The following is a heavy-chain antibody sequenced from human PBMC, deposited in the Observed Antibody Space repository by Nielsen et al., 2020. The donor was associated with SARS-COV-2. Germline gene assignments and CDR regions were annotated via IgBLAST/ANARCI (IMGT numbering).Heavy chain of an antibody. V-gene: IGHV4-59*01. J-gene: IGHJ3*01. CDR1: GGSISGYY. CDR3: ARGKRGVAFDV. D-gene: IGHD3-10*01. Sequence: SETLSLTCTVSGGSISGYYWNWVRQPPGKGLEWIGYIYFSGSTTYNPSLKSRVTISVDTSKSHFSLKLNSVTAADTADYYCARGKRGVAFDVWGQGSMVTFSS. CDR2: IYFSGST.